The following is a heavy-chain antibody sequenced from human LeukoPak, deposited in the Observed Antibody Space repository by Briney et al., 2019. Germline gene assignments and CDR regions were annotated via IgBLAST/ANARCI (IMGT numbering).Heavy chain of an antibody. J-gene: IGHJ6*02. CDR2: IWYDGSNK. Sequence: GGSLRLSCAASGFTFSSYGMHWVRQAPGKGLEWVAVIWYDGSNKYYADSVKGRFTISRDNSKNTLYLQMNSLRAEDTAVYYCARLYCSGGSCYQRYYYYYYGVDVWGQGTTVTVSS. CDR3: ARLYCSGGSCYQRYYYYYYGVDV. V-gene: IGHV3-33*01. D-gene: IGHD2-15*01. CDR1: GFTFSSYG.